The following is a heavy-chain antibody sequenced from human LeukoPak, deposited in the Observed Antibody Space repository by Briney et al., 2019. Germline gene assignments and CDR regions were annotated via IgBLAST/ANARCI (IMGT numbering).Heavy chain of an antibody. D-gene: IGHD3-10*01. J-gene: IGHJ6*03. CDR3: ASPRTYYGRGRSSYYMDV. CDR1: GGSISSGGYS. V-gene: IGHV4-30-2*03. Sequence: PSDTLSLTCAVSGGSISSGGYSWSWIRQPPGKGLEWIGSIYYSGTTYYNASLKSRVTISVDTSKNQFSLKLSSVTAADTAVYYCASPRTYYGRGRSSYYMDVWGKGTTVTVSS. CDR2: IYYSGTT.